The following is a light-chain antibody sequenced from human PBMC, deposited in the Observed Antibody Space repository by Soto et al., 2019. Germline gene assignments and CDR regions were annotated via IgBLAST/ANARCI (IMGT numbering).Light chain of an antibody. CDR1: QSVNNNY. CDR2: GAS. V-gene: IGKV3-20*01. Sequence: EIVLTQSPDTLSLSPGERATLSCRASQSVNNNYLAWYQQKPGRAPRLLISGASSRATGIQDRFNGSVSGTDFTLTLSRLEPEYFAVYYCQQYGSSPLTFGGGTKVEIK. J-gene: IGKJ4*01. CDR3: QQYGSSPLT.